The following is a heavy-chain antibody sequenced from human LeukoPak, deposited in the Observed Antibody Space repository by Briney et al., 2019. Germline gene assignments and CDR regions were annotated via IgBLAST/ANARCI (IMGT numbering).Heavy chain of an antibody. J-gene: IGHJ6*02. CDR3: ARLRYYAMDV. CDR1: GFTFSTYD. CDR2: ISSSSRTI. V-gene: IGHV3-48*01. Sequence: GGSPRLSCAASGFTFSTYDMKWVRQAPGKGLEWVSYISSSSRTISYADSVKGRFTISRDNAKNSLYLQMNSLRAEDTAVYYCARLRYYAMDVWGQGTTVTASS.